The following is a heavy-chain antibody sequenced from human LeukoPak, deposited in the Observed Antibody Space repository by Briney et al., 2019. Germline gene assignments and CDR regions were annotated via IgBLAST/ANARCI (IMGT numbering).Heavy chain of an antibody. CDR2: IYPGDSDT. Sequence: GESLKISCKGSGYSFTSYWIGWVRQMPGKGLEWMGIIYPGDSDTRYSPSFQGQVTISADKSISTAYLQWSSLKASDTAMYYCARMDCSGGSCYGTIDYWGPGTLVTVSS. CDR1: GYSFTSYW. CDR3: ARMDCSGGSCYGTIDY. D-gene: IGHD2-15*01. V-gene: IGHV5-51*01. J-gene: IGHJ4*02.